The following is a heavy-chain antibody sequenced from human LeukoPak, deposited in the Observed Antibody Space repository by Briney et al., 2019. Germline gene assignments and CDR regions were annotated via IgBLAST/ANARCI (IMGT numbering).Heavy chain of an antibody. D-gene: IGHD2-2*01. CDR1: GGSISSSSYY. Sequence: SETLSLTCTVSGGSISSSSYYWSWIRQPPGKGLEWIGDIYYSGSTYYNPSLKSRVTISVDTSKNQFSLKLSSVTAADTAVYYCARGIVVVPAASQHYYYYYMDVWGKGTTVTVSS. J-gene: IGHJ6*03. CDR3: ARGIVVVPAASQHYYYYYMDV. CDR2: IYYSGST. V-gene: IGHV4-30-4*08.